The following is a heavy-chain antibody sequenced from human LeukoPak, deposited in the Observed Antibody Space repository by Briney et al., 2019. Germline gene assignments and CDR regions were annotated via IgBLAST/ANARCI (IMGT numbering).Heavy chain of an antibody. CDR1: GFTFDDYA. J-gene: IGHJ4*02. V-gene: IGHV3-9*01. D-gene: IGHD3-22*01. CDR3: AKDISYDSSGYRPYYFDY. CDR2: ISWNSGSI. Sequence: GGPLRLSCAASGFTFDDYAMPWVRQAPGKGLEWVSGISWNSGSIGNADSVKGRFTISRDNAKNSLYLQMNSLRAEDTALYYCAKDISYDSSGYRPYYFDYWGQGTLVTVSS.